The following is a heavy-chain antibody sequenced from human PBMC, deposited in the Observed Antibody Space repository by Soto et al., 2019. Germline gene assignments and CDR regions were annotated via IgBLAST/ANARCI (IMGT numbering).Heavy chain of an antibody. CDR1: GGTFRSYP. Sequence: EASVKVSCKASGGTFRSYPISWVRQAPGQGLEWMGGIIPIFDITNYAQKFQGRVTITADESTSTAYMELSSLGSDDTAVYYCARPDEGGYSSNHHYYYALDVWGQGTTVTVSS. V-gene: IGHV1-69*13. J-gene: IGHJ6*02. CDR2: IIPIFDIT. CDR3: ARPDEGGYSSNHHYYYALDV. D-gene: IGHD3-22*01.